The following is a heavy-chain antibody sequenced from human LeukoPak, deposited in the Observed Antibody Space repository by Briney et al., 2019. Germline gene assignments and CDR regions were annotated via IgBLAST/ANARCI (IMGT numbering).Heavy chain of an antibody. CDR1: GGSIRNYY. CDR3: ARLNYGDYSGAFDI. J-gene: IGHJ3*02. V-gene: IGHV4-59*01. D-gene: IGHD4-17*01. CDR2: IYYSGST. Sequence: SETLSLTCTVSGGSIRNYYWSWIRQPPGKGLEWSGYIYYSGSTNYNPSLKSRVTISVDTSKNQFSLKLSSVPAADTAVYYCARLNYGDYSGAFDIWGQGTIITVSS.